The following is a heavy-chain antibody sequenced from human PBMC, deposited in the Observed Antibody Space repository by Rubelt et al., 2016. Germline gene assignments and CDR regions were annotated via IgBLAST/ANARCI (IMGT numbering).Heavy chain of an antibody. D-gene: IGHD2-15*01. J-gene: IGHJ6*02. V-gene: IGHV3-21*01. CDR3: ARSGFRYYYYGMDV. Sequence: ISSSSSYIYYADSVKGRFTISRDNAKNSLYLQMNSLRAEDTAVYYCARSGFRYYYYGMDVWGQGTTVTVSS. CDR2: ISSSSSYI.